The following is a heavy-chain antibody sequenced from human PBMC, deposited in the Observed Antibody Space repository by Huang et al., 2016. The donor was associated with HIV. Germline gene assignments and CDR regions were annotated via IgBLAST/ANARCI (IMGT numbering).Heavy chain of an antibody. CDR2: INQDGSDG. J-gene: IGHJ4*02. Sequence: EVDLVQSGGGLVQPGRSLRLSCVGSGFTFRSYWMNWVRQPSGRGLEWVATINQDGSDGFYVDAVRGRFAISRDNANDSLSLQLNSLKGEDSAIYFCTRGFRAKPGDYWGQGSLVTVSS. CDR3: TRGFRAKPGDY. CDR1: GFTFRSYW. V-gene: IGHV3-7*01.